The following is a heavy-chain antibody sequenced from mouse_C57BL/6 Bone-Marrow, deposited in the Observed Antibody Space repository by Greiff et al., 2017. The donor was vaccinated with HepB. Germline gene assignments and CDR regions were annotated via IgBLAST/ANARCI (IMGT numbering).Heavy chain of an antibody. D-gene: IGHD2-3*01. J-gene: IGHJ2*01. CDR2: ISSGGDYI. CDR1: GFTFSSYA. V-gene: IGHV5-9-1*02. Sequence: EVKLMESGEGLVKPGGSLKLSCAASGFTFSSYAMSWVRQTPEKRLEWVAYISSGGDYIYYADTVKGRFTISRDNARNTLYLQMSSLKSEDTAMYYCTRGCLLFFDYWGQGTTLTVTS. CDR3: TRGCLLFFDY.